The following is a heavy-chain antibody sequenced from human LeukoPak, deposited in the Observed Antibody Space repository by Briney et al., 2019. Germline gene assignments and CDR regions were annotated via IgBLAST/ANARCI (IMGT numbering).Heavy chain of an antibody. Sequence: SGPTLVNPTQPLTLTCTFSGFSLSTSGMCVSWIRQPPVKALEWLALIDWDDDKYYSTSLKTRLTISKDTSKNQVVLTMTNMDPVDTATYYCARTQLGGSLPDYWGQGTLVTVSS. J-gene: IGHJ4*02. D-gene: IGHD2-15*01. V-gene: IGHV2-70*01. CDR1: GFSLSTSGMC. CDR2: IDWDDDK. CDR3: ARTQLGGSLPDY.